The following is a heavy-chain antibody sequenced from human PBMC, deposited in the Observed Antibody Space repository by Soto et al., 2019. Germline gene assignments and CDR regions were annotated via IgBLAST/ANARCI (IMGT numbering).Heavy chain of an antibody. CDR1: GGSFSGYY. V-gene: IGHV4-34*01. J-gene: IGHJ6*02. CDR3: ARAGIAAAGNNYYYYYGMDV. D-gene: IGHD6-13*01. Sequence: SETLSLTCAVYGGSFSGYYWSWIRQPPGKGLEWIGVINHSGSTNYNPSLKSRVTISVDMSKNQFSLKLSSVTAADTAVYYCARAGIAAAGNNYYYYYGMDVWGQGTTVTVSS. CDR2: INHSGST.